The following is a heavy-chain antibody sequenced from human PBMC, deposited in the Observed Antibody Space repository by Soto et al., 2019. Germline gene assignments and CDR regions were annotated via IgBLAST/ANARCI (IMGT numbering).Heavy chain of an antibody. D-gene: IGHD2-15*01. Sequence: QVQLQQWGAGLLKPSETLSLTCAVYGGSFSGYYWSWIRQPPGKGLEWIGEINHSGSTNYNPSLKSRVTISVDTSKNQLSLKLSSVTAADTAVYYCAEGGVVVVAASYYYYGMDVWGQGTTVTVSS. V-gene: IGHV4-34*01. CDR3: AEGGVVVVAASYYYYGMDV. CDR1: GGSFSGYY. CDR2: INHSGST. J-gene: IGHJ6*02.